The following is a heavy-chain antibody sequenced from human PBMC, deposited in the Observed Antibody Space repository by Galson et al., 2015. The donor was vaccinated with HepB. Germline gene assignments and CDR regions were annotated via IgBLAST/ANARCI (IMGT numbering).Heavy chain of an antibody. D-gene: IGHD2-8*01. CDR1: GFTVNSHYY. J-gene: IGHJ5*02. CDR3: VGENAIGP. CDR2: IYSAGNA. V-gene: IGHV3-66*01. Sequence: SLRLSCAASGFTVNSHYYMSRVRQAPGKGLEWVGVIYSAGNACYGDSVQGRFTLSRDNFKRTMYLQMNSLRAEDTAVYYCVGENAIGPWGQGTLVTVSS.